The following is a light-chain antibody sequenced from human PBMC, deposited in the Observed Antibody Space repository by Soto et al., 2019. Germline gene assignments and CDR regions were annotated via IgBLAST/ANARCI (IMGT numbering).Light chain of an antibody. J-gene: IGKJ2*01. CDR2: DAS. CDR3: QQYDSSAPT. CDR1: QNISVW. V-gene: IGKV1-5*01. Sequence: DIQMTQSPSTLSASVGDGVTITCRASQNISVWLAWYQQRPGKAPKFLMYDASSLETGVPSRFSGSGSGTEFTLTIRSLQPDDSATNSCQQYDSSAPTFVQGTKLEIK.